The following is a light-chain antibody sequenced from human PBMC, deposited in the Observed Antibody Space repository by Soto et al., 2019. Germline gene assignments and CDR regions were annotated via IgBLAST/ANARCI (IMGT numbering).Light chain of an antibody. CDR2: EVS. V-gene: IGLV2-14*01. Sequence: QSVLTQPASVSGSPGQSITISCTGASSDVGAYNYVSWYQQYPGKAPKLMLYEVSARPSRVSNRFYGSKSGNKESLTISGLQAEDEADYFCKSYAGSNTYVLGSGTKVTVL. CDR1: SSDVGAYNY. J-gene: IGLJ1*01. CDR3: KSYAGSNTYV.